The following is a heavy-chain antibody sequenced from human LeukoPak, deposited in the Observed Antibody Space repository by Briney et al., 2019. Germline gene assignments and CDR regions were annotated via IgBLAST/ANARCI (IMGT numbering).Heavy chain of an antibody. CDR1: EFTFSTYG. D-gene: IGHD5-12*01. V-gene: IGHV3-33*01. CDR2: IWYDGSNK. Sequence: GRSLRLSCAASEFTFSTYGMHWGRQAPGKGLEWVAVIWYDGSNKYYADSVKGRFTISRDNSKNTLYLQMNSLRAGDTAVYYCGRDSGRVWFDAFVIWGQGTMVTVS. CDR3: GRDSGRVWFDAFVI. J-gene: IGHJ3*02.